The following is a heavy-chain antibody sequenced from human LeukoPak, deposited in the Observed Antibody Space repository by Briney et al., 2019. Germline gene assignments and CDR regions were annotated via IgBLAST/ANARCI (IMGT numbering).Heavy chain of an antibody. CDR2: ISYDGSNV. D-gene: IGHD2-21*02. Sequence: PGRSLRLSCAASGFTFRTYGMQWVRQAPGTGLEWVAVISYDGSNVYYADFVKGRFTISRDNSKNTLYLQINSLRAEDTAMYYCAKLTPECSHSGLTESWGQGTLVTVSS. J-gene: IGHJ5*02. CDR1: GFTFRTYG. V-gene: IGHV3-30*18. CDR3: AKLTPECSHSGLTES.